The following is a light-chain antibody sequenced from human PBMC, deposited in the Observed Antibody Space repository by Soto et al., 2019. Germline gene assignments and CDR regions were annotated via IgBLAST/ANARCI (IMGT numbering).Light chain of an antibody. V-gene: IGKV1-5*03. CDR3: QHYNSFSRT. Sequence: DIQMTQSPSTLSASVGDSVAITCRASDNIVHWVAWYQQKPGKAPKLLIYKAANLADEVPSRFAGSGSGTDFTLTITRLQPDDFATYYCQHYNSFSRTFGQGTKVEV. J-gene: IGKJ1*01. CDR1: DNIVHW. CDR2: KAA.